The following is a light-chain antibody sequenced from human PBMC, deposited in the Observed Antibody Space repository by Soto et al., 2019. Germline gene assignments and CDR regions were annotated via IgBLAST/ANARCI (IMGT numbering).Light chain of an antibody. CDR3: QHYNSYSEA. J-gene: IGKJ1*01. CDR2: KAS. V-gene: IGKV1-5*03. CDR1: QSISGW. Sequence: DIQLTQSPSTLSASVGDTVTITCRASQSISGWLAWYQQKAGKDPNLLIYKASRLESGVPSRFCGSGSGTEFTLTISSLQPDDFATYYCQHYNSYSEAFGQGTKVDIK.